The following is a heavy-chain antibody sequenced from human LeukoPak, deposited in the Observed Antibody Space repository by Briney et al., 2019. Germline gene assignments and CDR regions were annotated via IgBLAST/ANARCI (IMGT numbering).Heavy chain of an antibody. D-gene: IGHD1-26*01. J-gene: IGHJ4*02. CDR3: ARLASGSYGPLTPFDY. CDR2: IYYSGST. CDR1: GGSISSYY. Sequence: SEALSLTCAVSGGSISSYYWSWIRQPPGKGLEWVGGIYYSGSTNYYHSLKSRGTISVDTSTNQFSLWLSSVTAAHTAVYYSARLASGSYGPLTPFDYWGQGTLVTVSS. V-gene: IGHV4-59*08.